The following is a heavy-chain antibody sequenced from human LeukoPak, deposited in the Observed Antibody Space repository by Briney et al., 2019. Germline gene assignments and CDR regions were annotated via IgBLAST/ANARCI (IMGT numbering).Heavy chain of an antibody. V-gene: IGHV1-24*01. CDR1: GYTLTELS. CDR3: ARETTVTTRAPFDY. Sequence: ASVKVSCKVSGYTLTELSMHWVRQAPGKGLEWMGGFDPEDGETIYAQKFQGRVTITADESTSTAYMELSSLRSEDTAVYYCARETTVTTRAPFDYWGQGTLVTVSS. D-gene: IGHD4-17*01. CDR2: FDPEDGET. J-gene: IGHJ4*02.